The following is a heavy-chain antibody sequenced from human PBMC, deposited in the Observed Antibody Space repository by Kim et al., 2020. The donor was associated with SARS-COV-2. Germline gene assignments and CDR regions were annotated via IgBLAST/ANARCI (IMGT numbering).Heavy chain of an antibody. J-gene: IGHJ4*02. Sequence: ASVKVSCKASGYTFTSYGISWVRQAPGQGLEWMGWISAYNGNTNYAQKLQGRVTMTTDTSTSTAYMELRSLRSDDTAVYYCAMARHTYYYDSSGYYSDDGVDYWGQGTLVTVSS. CDR1: GYTFTSYG. CDR3: AMARHTYYYDSSGYYSDDGVDY. D-gene: IGHD3-22*01. CDR2: ISAYNGNT. V-gene: IGHV1-18*01.